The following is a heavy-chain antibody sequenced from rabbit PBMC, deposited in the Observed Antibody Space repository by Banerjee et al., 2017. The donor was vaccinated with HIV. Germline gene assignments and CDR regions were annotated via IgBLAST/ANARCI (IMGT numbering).Heavy chain of an antibody. J-gene: IGHJ4*01. CDR1: GFSLSSGA. Sequence: QEQLEESGGDLVKPEGSLTLTCTASGFSLSSGAMSWVRQAPGKGLEWIACIDVGNSDSTWYARWAKGRFTISKTSSTTVTLQMTSLTAADTATYFCARDGYGGYGHNLWGPGTLVTVS. V-gene: IGHV1S45*01. CDR2: IDVGNSDST. D-gene: IGHD7-1*01. CDR3: ARDGYGGYGHNL.